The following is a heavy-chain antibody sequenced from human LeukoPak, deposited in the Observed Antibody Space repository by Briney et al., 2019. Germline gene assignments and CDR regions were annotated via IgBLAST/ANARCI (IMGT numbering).Heavy chain of an antibody. J-gene: IGHJ3*02. D-gene: IGHD3-22*01. V-gene: IGHV3-30-3*01. CDR1: GFAFSSYA. CDR3: ARDKYYDSSGEAFDI. CDR2: ISYDGSNK. Sequence: PGGSLRLSCAASGFAFSSYAMHRVRQAPGKGLEWVAVISYDGSNKYYADSVKGRFTISRDNSKNTLYLQMNSLRAEDTAVYYCARDKYYDSSGEAFDIWGQGTMVTVSS.